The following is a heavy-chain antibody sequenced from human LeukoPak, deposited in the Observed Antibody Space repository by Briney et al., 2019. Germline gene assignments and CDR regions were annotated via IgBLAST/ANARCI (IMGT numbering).Heavy chain of an antibody. Sequence: ASVTVSCKASDYTFSNYGYNWVRQAPGQGLEWMGWISAYNGDTNHAQKFQGRLTMTTDASTRTAYMELKSLRSDDTAVYYCAREGSCSGGNCRLDYWGQGTLVTVFS. D-gene: IGHD2-15*01. V-gene: IGHV1-18*01. CDR2: ISAYNGDT. CDR1: DYTFSNYG. J-gene: IGHJ4*02. CDR3: AREGSCSGGNCRLDY.